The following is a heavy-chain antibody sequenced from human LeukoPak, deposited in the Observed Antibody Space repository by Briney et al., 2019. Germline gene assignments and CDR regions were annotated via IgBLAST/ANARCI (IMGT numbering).Heavy chain of an antibody. CDR2: IYSGGST. V-gene: IGHV3-53*01. D-gene: IGHD6-19*01. J-gene: IGHJ4*02. CDR1: GFTVSSNY. Sequence: GGSLRLSCAASGFTVSSNYMSWVRQAPGKGLEWVSIIYSGGSTDYADSVKGRFTISRDNSKNTLYLQMNSLRAEDTVVYYCARIGPNGSGWYPFDYWGQGTLVTASS. CDR3: ARIGPNGSGWYPFDY.